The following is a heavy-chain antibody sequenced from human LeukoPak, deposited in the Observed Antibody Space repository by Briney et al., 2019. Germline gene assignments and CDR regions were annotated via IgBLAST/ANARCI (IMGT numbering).Heavy chain of an antibody. J-gene: IGHJ5*02. V-gene: IGHV3-23*01. Sequence: GGSLRLSCAASGFTFSSYAMSWVRQAPGKGLELVSAISGSGGSTYYADSVKGRFTISRDNSKNTLYLQMNSLRAEDTAVYYCAPSSSGWRNWFDPWGQGTLVTVSS. D-gene: IGHD6-19*01. CDR2: ISGSGGST. CDR1: GFTFSSYA. CDR3: APSSSGWRNWFDP.